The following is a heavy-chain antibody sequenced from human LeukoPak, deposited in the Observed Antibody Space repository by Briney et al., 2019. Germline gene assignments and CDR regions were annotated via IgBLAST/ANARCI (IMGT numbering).Heavy chain of an antibody. CDR3: ARLLPRNSWRAFDI. D-gene: IGHD2/OR15-2a*01. V-gene: IGHV4-4*02. J-gene: IGHJ3*02. CDR2: IYHSGST. CDR1: GGSISSSNW. Sequence: SETLSLTCAVSGGSISSSNWWSWVRQPPGKGLEWIGEIYHSGSTNYNPSLKSRVTISVDTSKNQFSLKLSSVTAADTAVYYCARLLPRNSWRAFDIWGQGTMVTVSS.